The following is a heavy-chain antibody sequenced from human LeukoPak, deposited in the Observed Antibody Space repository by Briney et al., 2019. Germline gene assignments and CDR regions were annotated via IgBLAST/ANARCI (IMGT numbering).Heavy chain of an antibody. CDR2: IYYSGST. Sequence: PSETLSLTCTVSGGSVSSYYLSWIRQPPGKGLEWIGYIYYSGSTNYSPSLKSRVTISVDTSKNQFSLKLSSVTAADTAVCYCARGWGYFDSWGQGTLVTVPS. D-gene: IGHD7-27*01. V-gene: IGHV4-59*08. CDR3: ARGWGYFDS. J-gene: IGHJ4*02. CDR1: GGSVSSYY.